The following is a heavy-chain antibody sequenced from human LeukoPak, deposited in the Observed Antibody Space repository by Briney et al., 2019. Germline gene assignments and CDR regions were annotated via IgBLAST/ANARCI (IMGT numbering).Heavy chain of an antibody. D-gene: IGHD3-22*01. CDR2: IYYSGIT. V-gene: IGHV4-59*01. CDR1: GGSISSYY. J-gene: IGHJ4*02. CDR3: ARGAYYESSGCFDY. Sequence: SETLSLTCTVSGGSISSYYWSWIRQPPGKGLGWIGNIYYSGITNYNPSLKSRVTISGDTSKNQFSLKLSSVTAADTAVYYCARGAYYESSGCFDYWGQGTLVTVSS.